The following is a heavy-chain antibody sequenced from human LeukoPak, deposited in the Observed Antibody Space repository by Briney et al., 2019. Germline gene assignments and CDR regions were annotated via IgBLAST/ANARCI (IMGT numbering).Heavy chain of an antibody. V-gene: IGHV3-23*01. CDR2: ISGNGDIT. Sequence: GGSLRLSCAASGFTFSSYAMSWVRQAPGKGLEWVSAISGNGDITYYADTVKGRFSGSRDNYKNTLYLQLNSLRAEDTAVYYCAKDLRGTLSSRGPFEYWGQRTLVTVSS. J-gene: IGHJ4*02. D-gene: IGHD1-1*01. CDR1: GFTFSSYA. CDR3: AKDLRGTLSSRGPFEY.